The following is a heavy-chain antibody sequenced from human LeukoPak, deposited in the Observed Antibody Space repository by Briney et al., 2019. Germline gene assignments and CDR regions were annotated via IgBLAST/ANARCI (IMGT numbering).Heavy chain of an antibody. D-gene: IGHD3-22*01. CDR1: GYTFTGYY. Sequence: ASVKVSCTASGYTFTGYYMHWVRQAPGQGLEWMGWINPNSGGTNYAQKFQGRVTMTRDTSISAAYMELSRLRSDDTAVYYCARGVRYYDSSGYYQRFDPWGQGTLVTVSS. V-gene: IGHV1-2*02. CDR2: INPNSGGT. J-gene: IGHJ5*02. CDR3: ARGVRYYDSSGYYQRFDP.